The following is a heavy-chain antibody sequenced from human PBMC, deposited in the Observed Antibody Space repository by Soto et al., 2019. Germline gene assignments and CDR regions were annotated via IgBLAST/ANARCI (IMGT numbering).Heavy chain of an antibody. CDR2: IIPIFGTA. CDR1: GGTFSSYA. D-gene: IGHD6-13*01. Sequence: QVQLVQSGAEVKKPGSSVKVSCKASGGTFSSYAISWVRQAPGQGLEWMGGIIPIFGTANYAQKFQGRVTITADESTSTAYMELSSLRSEDTAVYYCGRDSFAAAAGYYYYGMDVWGQGTTVTVSS. CDR3: GRDSFAAAAGYYYYGMDV. J-gene: IGHJ6*02. V-gene: IGHV1-69*01.